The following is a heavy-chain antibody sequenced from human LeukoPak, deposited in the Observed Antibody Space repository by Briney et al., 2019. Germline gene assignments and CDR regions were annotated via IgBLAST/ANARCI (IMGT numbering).Heavy chain of an antibody. Sequence: PGGSLKLSCAASGFTFSRSHMHWVRQAPGKGLEWVAFIRYDGSNKYTAESVKGRFTISRDNSKNTLSLQMNSLRIEDSAVYYCAKDKGVDYYKWYFDYWGQGTRVTVSS. D-gene: IGHD3-22*01. CDR2: IRYDGSNK. CDR3: AKDKGVDYYKWYFDY. CDR1: GFTFSRSH. V-gene: IGHV3-30*02. J-gene: IGHJ4*02.